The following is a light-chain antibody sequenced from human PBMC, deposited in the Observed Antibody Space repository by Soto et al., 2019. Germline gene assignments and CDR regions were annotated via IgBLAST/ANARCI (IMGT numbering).Light chain of an antibody. V-gene: IGKV3-11*01. CDR2: DGS. Sequence: EIVLTQSPATLSVSPGERVTLSCRASQNLHSFLNWYQQRPGQAPRPLIYDGSKRAAGVPGRISGDGSGTDYTLTISSLEPEDFAVYYCQQRTRWPMTFGQGTRLEI. CDR1: QNLHSF. CDR3: QQRTRWPMT. J-gene: IGKJ5*01.